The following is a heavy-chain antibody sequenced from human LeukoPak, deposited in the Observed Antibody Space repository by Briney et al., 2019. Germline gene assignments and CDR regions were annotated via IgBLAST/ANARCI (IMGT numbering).Heavy chain of an antibody. D-gene: IGHD5-18*01. CDR3: ARLIGAYSSGWGFDY. Sequence: ASVKVSCKASGNTFTGYYLHWVRQAPGQGLEWMGWINPNSGDPSYAQKFRGRVTMTRNTSISTAYMELSSLRSEDTAVYYCARLIGAYSSGWGFDYWGQGTLVTVSS. V-gene: IGHV1-2*02. J-gene: IGHJ4*02. CDR1: GNTFTGYY. CDR2: INPNSGDP.